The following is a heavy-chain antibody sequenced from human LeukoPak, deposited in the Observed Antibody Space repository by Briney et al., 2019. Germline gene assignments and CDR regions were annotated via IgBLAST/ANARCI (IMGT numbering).Heavy chain of an antibody. CDR1: GFTFDDYT. CDR2: ISWDGGST. J-gene: IGHJ6*03. Sequence: PGGSLRLSCAASGFTFDDYTMHWVRQAPGKDLEWVSLISWDGGSTYYADSVKGRFTISRDNSKNSLYLQMNSLRAEDTALYYCAKEVGATGYYYMDVWGKGTTVTVSS. D-gene: IGHD1-26*01. CDR3: AKEVGATGYYYMDV. V-gene: IGHV3-43*01.